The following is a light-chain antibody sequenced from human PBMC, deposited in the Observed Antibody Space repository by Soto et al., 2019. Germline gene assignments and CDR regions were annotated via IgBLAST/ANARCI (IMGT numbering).Light chain of an antibody. CDR1: SSDVGGYNY. V-gene: IGLV2-14*01. J-gene: IGLJ2*01. CDR3: SSYTSSSTLYVV. CDR2: DVS. Sequence: QSALTQPASVSGSTGQSITISCTGTSSDVGGYNYVSWYQQHPGKAPKLMIYDVSNRPSGVSNRFSGSKSGNTASLTISGLQAEDEADYYCSSYTSSSTLYVVFGGGTKHTVL.